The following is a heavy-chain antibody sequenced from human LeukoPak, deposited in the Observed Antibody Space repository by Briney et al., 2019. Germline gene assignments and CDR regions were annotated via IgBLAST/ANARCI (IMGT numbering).Heavy chain of an antibody. D-gene: IGHD4-17*01. V-gene: IGHV3-74*01. J-gene: IGHJ4*02. CDR1: GFTFSSYW. Sequence: GGSLRLSCAASGFTFSSYWMHWVRRAPGKGLVWVSHINSDGSSTYYADSVKGRFTISRDNSKNTLYLQMNSLRAEDTAVYYCARADYAYFDYWGQGTLVTVSS. CDR3: ARADYAYFDY. CDR2: INSDGSST.